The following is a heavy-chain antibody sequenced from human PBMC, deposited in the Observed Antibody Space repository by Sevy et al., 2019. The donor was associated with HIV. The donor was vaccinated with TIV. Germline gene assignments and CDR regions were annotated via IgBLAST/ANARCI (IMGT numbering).Heavy chain of an antibody. J-gene: IGHJ4*02. CDR3: AREWHSSFDY. CDR1: GFSFSSYW. V-gene: IGHV3-7*01. Sequence: GGSLRLSCAASGFSFSSYWMSWLRQAPGKGLEWVASIKQDGSEKYYVDSLKGRFSISKDNAKNSLYLQMNSLRVEDMAIYFCAREWHSSFDYWGQGTLVTVSS. D-gene: IGHD6-6*01. CDR2: IKQDGSEK.